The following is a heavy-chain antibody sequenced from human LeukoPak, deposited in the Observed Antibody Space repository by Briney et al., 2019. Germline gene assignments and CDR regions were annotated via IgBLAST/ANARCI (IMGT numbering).Heavy chain of an antibody. Sequence: ASVKVSCTASGGTFSSYAISWVRQAPGQGLEWMGRIIPILGIANYAQKFQGRVTITADKSTSTAYMELSSLRSEDTAVYYCARAPYTAMVTWYFDHWGQGTLVTVSS. CDR3: ARAPYTAMVTWYFDH. CDR1: GGTFSSYA. J-gene: IGHJ4*02. CDR2: IIPILGIA. V-gene: IGHV1-69*04. D-gene: IGHD5-18*01.